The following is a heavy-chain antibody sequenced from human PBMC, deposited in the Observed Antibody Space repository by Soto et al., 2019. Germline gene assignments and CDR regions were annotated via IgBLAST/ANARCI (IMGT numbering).Heavy chain of an antibody. J-gene: IGHJ4*02. CDR3: AKDRPSRDGSPYYFDY. Sequence: GGSLRLSCAASGFTFSSYAMSWVRQAPGKGLEWVSAISGSGGSTYYADSVKGRFTISRDNSKNTLYLQMNSLRAEDTAVYYCAKDRPSRDGSPYYFDYWGQGTLVTVSS. CDR1: GFTFSSYA. CDR2: ISGSGGST. V-gene: IGHV3-23*01. D-gene: IGHD2-2*01.